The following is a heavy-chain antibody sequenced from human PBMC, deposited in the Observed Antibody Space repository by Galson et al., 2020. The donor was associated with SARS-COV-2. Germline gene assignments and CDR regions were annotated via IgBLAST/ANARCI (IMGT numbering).Heavy chain of an antibody. CDR3: AILGFGYAFEM. CDR2: FHPEDGEI. V-gene: IGHV1-24*01. D-gene: IGHD3-10*01. J-gene: IGHJ3*02. Sequence: GESLKISCRVSGYTITALSMHWVRQAPGKGLEWMGGFHPEDGEIVYAQRFQGRLILTEDTSTDTAYMELSSLRPEDTAVYYCAILGFGYAFEMWGQGTVVTVSS. CDR1: GYTITALS.